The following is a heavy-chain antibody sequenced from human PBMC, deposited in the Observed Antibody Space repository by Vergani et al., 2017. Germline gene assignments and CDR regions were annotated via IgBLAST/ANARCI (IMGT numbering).Heavy chain of an antibody. CDR3: ARDDSYGYEGHLWLGY. D-gene: IGHD5-18*01. CDR2: ISSSSSYT. CDR1: GFTFSDYY. Sequence: QVQLVESGGGLVKPGGSLRLSCAASGFTFSDYYMSWIRQAPGTGLEWVSYISSSSSYTNYADSVKSRFTISRDNAKNPLYLQMNSLRAEDTAVYYCARDDSYGYEGHLWLGYWGQGTLVTVSS. V-gene: IGHV3-11*06. J-gene: IGHJ4*02.